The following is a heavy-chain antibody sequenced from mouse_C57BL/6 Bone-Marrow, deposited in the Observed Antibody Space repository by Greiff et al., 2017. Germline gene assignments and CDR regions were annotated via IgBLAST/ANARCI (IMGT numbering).Heavy chain of an antibody. CDR1: GFTFSSFG. V-gene: IGHV5-17*02. D-gene: IGHD4-1*01. CDR2: ISSGSSTI. Sequence: EVQGVQSGGGLVQPGGSRKLSCAASGFTFSSFGMHWVRQAPEKGLEWVAYISSGSSTIYYADTVKGRFTISRDNPKNTLFLQMTSLRSEDTAMYYCTRSNWDYWGRGTTLTVSS. CDR3: TRSNWDY. J-gene: IGHJ2*01.